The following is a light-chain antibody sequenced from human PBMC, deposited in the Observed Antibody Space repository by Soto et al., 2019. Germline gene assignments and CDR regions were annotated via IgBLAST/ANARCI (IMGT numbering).Light chain of an antibody. V-gene: IGKV1-33*01. CDR1: QAISNY. Sequence: DIQMTQSPSSLSASMGDRVTITCRASQAISNYLNWYQQKPGKAPALLIYEGSQLETGVPSRFSGSGSGTDFTFAINNLQPEDIGTYYCQQYDNVPLTFGGGTKVEIK. J-gene: IGKJ4*01. CDR3: QQYDNVPLT. CDR2: EGS.